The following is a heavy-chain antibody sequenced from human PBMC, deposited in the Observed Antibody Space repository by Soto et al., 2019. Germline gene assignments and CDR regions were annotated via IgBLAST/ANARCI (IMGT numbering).Heavy chain of an antibody. CDR3: ARTYYQWEALHYFDF. D-gene: IGHD1-26*01. V-gene: IGHV1-69*01. J-gene: IGHJ4*02. CDR2: IIPIFGTT. Sequence: QVQLVQSGAEVKKPGSSVKASGTASGGTFTPYGFPGLRQAPGQGFQWMGGIIPIFGTTHYEQNFQGRLSITADESTSTVYMELSSLRSDDTAIYFCARTYYQWEALHYFDFWGQGTLVTVSS. CDR1: GGTFTPYG.